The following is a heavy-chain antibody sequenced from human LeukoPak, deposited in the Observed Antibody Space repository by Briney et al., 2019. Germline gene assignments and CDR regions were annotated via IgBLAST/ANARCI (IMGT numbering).Heavy chain of an antibody. Sequence: PSETLSLTCTVSGGSISSSSYYWGWIRQPPGKGLEWIGSIYYSGSTYYNPSLKSRVTISVDTSKNQFSLKLSSVTAADTAVYYCARSEKDCSSTSCYRRSKYYYYMDVWGKGTTVTVSS. J-gene: IGHJ6*03. CDR1: GGSISSSSYY. CDR2: IYYSGST. V-gene: IGHV4-39*07. CDR3: ARSEKDCSSTSCYRRSKYYYYMDV. D-gene: IGHD2-2*01.